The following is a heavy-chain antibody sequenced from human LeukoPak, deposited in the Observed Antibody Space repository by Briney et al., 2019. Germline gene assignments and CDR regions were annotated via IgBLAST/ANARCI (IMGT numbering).Heavy chain of an antibody. D-gene: IGHD5-12*01. Sequence: GGSLRLSCAASGFTFSSYGMHWVRQAPGKGLEGGAVIWYDGSNKYYADSVKGRFTISRDNSKNTLYLQMNSLRAEDTAVYYCARESRGYSGYGIDPWGQGTLVTVSS. CDR1: GFTFSSYG. J-gene: IGHJ5*02. V-gene: IGHV3-33*01. CDR3: ARESRGYSGYGIDP. CDR2: IWYDGSNK.